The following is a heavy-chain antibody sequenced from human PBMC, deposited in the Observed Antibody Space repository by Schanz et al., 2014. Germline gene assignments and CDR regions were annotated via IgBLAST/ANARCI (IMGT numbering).Heavy chain of an antibody. CDR1: GFTFSSYG. J-gene: IGHJ3*02. Sequence: QVQLVESGGGVVQPGRSLRLSCATSGFTFSSYGMHWVRQAPGKGLQWVEVIWFDGHNKYYADSVKSRFTMSTDNSKKTLYTQINSLSAEESALYYCENDPNKDNGGKPQALDIWGQGTMVTVSS. CDR2: IWFDGHNK. CDR3: ENDPNKDNGGKPQALDI. D-gene: IGHD4-17*01. V-gene: IGHV3-33*06.